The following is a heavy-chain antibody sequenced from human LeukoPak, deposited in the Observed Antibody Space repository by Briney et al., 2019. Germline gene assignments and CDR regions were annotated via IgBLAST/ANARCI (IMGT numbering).Heavy chain of an antibody. Sequence: GSLRLSCAASGFTVSSNYMTWVRQAPGKGLEFLSVLYSGGSTYYAASVKGRFTISRDISKNALYLQMNSLRTEDTAVYYCASARAAYGGTYYFDYWGQGTLVTVSS. CDR1: GFTVSSNY. CDR2: LYSGGST. CDR3: ASARAAYGGTYYFDY. J-gene: IGHJ4*02. D-gene: IGHD4-23*01. V-gene: IGHV3-66*01.